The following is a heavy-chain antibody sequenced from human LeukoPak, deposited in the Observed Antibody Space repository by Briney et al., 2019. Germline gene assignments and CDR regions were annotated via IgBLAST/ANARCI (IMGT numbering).Heavy chain of an antibody. CDR2: ISGSGGST. D-gene: IGHD3-9*01. Sequence: GGSLRLSCAASGFTFSNYVMSWVRQAPGKGLEWVSGISGSGGSTYYADSVKGRFTISRDNSKNTLNLQMNSLRAEDTAVYYCAKGVANYDILTGYYIHYFDYWGQGTLVTVSS. CDR3: AKGVANYDILTGYYIHYFDY. J-gene: IGHJ4*02. V-gene: IGHV3-23*01. CDR1: GFTFSNYV.